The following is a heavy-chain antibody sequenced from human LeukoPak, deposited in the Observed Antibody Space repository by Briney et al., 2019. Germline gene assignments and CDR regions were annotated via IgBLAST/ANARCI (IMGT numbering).Heavy chain of an antibody. CDR1: GGSISSGGYS. D-gene: IGHD5-18*01. Sequence: PSETLSLTCAVSGGSISSGGYSWSWIRQPPGKGLEWIGYIYHSGSTYYNPSLKSRVTISVDRSKNQFSLKLSSVTAADTAVYYCARLVDTAMVIDYWGQGTLVTVSS. V-gene: IGHV4-30-2*01. J-gene: IGHJ4*02. CDR2: IYHSGST. CDR3: ARLVDTAMVIDY.